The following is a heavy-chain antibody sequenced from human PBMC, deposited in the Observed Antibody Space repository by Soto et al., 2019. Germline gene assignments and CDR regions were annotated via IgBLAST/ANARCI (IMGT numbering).Heavy chain of an antibody. CDR3: ARTDCSSTSCFDNWFDP. Sequence: ASVKVSCKASGYTFTSYDINWVRQATGQGLEWMGWMNPNSGNTGYAQKFQGRVTMTRNTSISTAYMELSSLRSEDTAVYYCARTDCSSTSCFDNWFDPWGQGTLVTVSS. D-gene: IGHD2-2*01. CDR1: GYTFTSYD. CDR2: MNPNSGNT. V-gene: IGHV1-8*01. J-gene: IGHJ5*02.